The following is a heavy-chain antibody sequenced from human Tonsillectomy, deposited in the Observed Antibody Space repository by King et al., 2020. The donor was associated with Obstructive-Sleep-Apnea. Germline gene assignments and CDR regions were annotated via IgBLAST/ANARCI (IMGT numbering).Heavy chain of an antibody. Sequence: VQLVESGAEVKKPGASVKVSCKASGYTFTNYGITWVRQTPGQGPEWMGWISAYNGNTNYAQKLQGRVPMTTDTSTSTAYMELRSLRSDDTAVYYCARVGGGYNLDFYYGMDVWGQGTTVTVSS. CDR1: GYTFTNYG. J-gene: IGHJ6*02. CDR2: ISAYNGNT. D-gene: IGHD5-24*01. V-gene: IGHV1-18*01. CDR3: ARVGGGYNLDFYYGMDV.